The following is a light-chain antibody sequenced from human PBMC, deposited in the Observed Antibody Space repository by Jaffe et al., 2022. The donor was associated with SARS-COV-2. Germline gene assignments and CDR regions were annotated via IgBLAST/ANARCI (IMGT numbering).Light chain of an antibody. Sequence: QSVLTQPPSVSAAPGQKVIISCSGSTSNIGSNYVSWYQQVPGTAPKLLIYDNSKRPSGIPDRFSGSKSGTSATLGITGLQTGDEADYYCGTWDSSLSAVVFGGGTKLTVL. J-gene: IGLJ2*01. CDR1: TSNIGSNY. V-gene: IGLV1-51*01. CDR3: GTWDSSLSAVV. CDR2: DNS.